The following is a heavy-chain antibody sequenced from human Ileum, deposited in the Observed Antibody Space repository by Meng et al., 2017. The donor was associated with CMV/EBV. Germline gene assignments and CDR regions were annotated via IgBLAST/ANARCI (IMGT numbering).Heavy chain of an antibody. CDR2: ISDREST. Sequence: LPGSGPGLVKPAAHLSLTCIGSGGSISSHYWRWIRQPPGRSLEWIGYISDRESTTYNPSLKSRVTMSLETAKNQFSLKMRSVTAADTAIYYCARRLIYGSGKYFDRWGQGTLVTVSS. V-gene: IGHV4-59*11. CDR3: ARRLIYGSGKYFDR. D-gene: IGHD3-10*01. CDR1: GGSISSHY. J-gene: IGHJ4*02.